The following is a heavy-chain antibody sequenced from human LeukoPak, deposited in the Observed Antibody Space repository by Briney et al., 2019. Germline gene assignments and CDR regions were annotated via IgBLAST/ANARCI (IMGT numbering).Heavy chain of an antibody. V-gene: IGHV4-59*01. CDR3: VRVGGASSVLSAFDI. J-gene: IGHJ3*02. D-gene: IGHD6-6*01. CDR1: GVSINSYY. Sequence: SETLSLTCTVSGVSINSYYWSWIRQPPGKGLEWIGYIYYSETINYNPSLKSQVTISLDTSNNQVSLKLASVTAADTAVYYCVRVGGASSVLSAFDIWGQGAMVTVSS. CDR2: IYYSETI.